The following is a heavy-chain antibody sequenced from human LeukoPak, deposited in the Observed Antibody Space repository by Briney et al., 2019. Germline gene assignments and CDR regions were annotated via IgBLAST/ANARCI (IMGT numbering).Heavy chain of an antibody. D-gene: IGHD2-15*01. J-gene: IGHJ3*02. CDR2: INPSGGST. Sequence: ASVKVSCKASGYTFTSYYMHWVRQAPGQGLEWKGIINPSGGSTSYAQKFQGRVTMTRDTSTSTVYMELSSLRSEDTAVYYCASSCSGGSCYGGALLGAFDIWGQGTMVTVSS. CDR3: ASSCSGGSCYGGALLGAFDI. CDR1: GYTFTSYY. V-gene: IGHV1-46*01.